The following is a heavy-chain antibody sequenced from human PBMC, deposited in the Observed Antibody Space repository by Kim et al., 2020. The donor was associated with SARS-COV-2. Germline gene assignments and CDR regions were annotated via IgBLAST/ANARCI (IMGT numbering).Heavy chain of an antibody. J-gene: IGHJ4*02. V-gene: IGHV3-23*01. CDR2: ISVNGDST. CDR3: AIGPRSTWSL. Sequence: AGSLRLSCAASGFTFSNNSMTWVRHAPGKGLEWISGISVNGDSTSYVDSVKGRFTSSRDNSKNTLYLQMNRLRAEDTAVYYCAIGPRSTWSLWGQGTLAT. D-gene: IGHD6-13*01. CDR1: GFTFSNNS.